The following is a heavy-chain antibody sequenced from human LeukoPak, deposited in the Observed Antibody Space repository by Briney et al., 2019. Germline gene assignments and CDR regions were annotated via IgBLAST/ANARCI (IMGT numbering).Heavy chain of an antibody. CDR1: GFTFSSYS. V-gene: IGHV3-21*01. CDR2: ISSSSSYI. CDR3: ARVVLAYCGGDCFPFDY. J-gene: IGHJ4*02. Sequence: GGSLRLSCAASGFTFSSYSMNWVRQAPGKGLEWVSSISSSSSYIYYADSVKGRFTISRDNAKNSLYLQMNSLRAEDTAVYYCARVVLAYCGGDCFPFDYCGQGTLVTVSS. D-gene: IGHD2-21*02.